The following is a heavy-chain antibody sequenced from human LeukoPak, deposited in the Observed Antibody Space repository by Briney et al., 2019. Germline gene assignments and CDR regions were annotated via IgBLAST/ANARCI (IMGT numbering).Heavy chain of an antibody. D-gene: IGHD2-2*01. CDR2: IYTSGST. Sequence: SETLSLTCTVSGGSISSSSYYWGWIRQPAGKGLEWIGRIYTSGSTNYNPSLKSRVTISVDTSKNQFSLKLSSVTAADTAVYYCARGYCSSTSCEIFDYWGQGTLVTVSS. V-gene: IGHV4-61*02. CDR1: GGSISSSSYY. CDR3: ARGYCSSTSCEIFDY. J-gene: IGHJ4*02.